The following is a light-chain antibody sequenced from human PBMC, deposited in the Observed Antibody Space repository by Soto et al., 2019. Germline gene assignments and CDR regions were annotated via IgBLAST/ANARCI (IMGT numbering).Light chain of an antibody. CDR3: AAWDDSLRGVL. J-gene: IGLJ2*01. CDR1: SSNTAKNY. CDR2: RND. V-gene: IGLV1-47*01. Sequence: QLVLIQPPSASATPGQRVSISCSGTSSNTAKNYVYWYQQVPGTAPKLLILRNDQRSSGVPERFSGSKSGTSASLAISGLRSEDEAAYFCAAWDDSLRGVLFGGGTKLTVL.